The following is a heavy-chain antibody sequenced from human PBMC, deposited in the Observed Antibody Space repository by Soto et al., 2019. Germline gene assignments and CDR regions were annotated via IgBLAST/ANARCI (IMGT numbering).Heavy chain of an antibody. V-gene: IGHV3-33*01. J-gene: IGHJ4*02. D-gene: IGHD3-10*01. Sequence: GGSLRLSCAASGFTFSSYGMHWVRQAPGKGLEWVAVIWYDGSNKYYADSVKGRFTISRDNSKNTLYLQMNSLRAEDTAVYYCARAPPRITMVRGADFDYWGQGTLVTVSS. CDR3: ARAPPRITMVRGADFDY. CDR1: GFTFSSYG. CDR2: IWYDGSNK.